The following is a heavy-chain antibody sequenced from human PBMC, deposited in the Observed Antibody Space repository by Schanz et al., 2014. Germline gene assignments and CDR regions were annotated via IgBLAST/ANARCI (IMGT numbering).Heavy chain of an antibody. CDR1: GFTLSNSD. V-gene: IGHV3-13*01. CDR3: AKGMGYCSGGTCYDYYYYGLDV. J-gene: IGHJ6*02. D-gene: IGHD2-15*01. CDR2: IGYLGDT. Sequence: VQLVESGGGLVKPGGSLRLSCAASGFTLSNSDMHWVRQGTGKGLEWVSTIGYLGDTYYPDSVKGRFTVSRDSGQNSLYLQMNSLRADDTAVFYCAKGMGYCSGGTCYDYYYYGLDVWGQGTTVTVSS.